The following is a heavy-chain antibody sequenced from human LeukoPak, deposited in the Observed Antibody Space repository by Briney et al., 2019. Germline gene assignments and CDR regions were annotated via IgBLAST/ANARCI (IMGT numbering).Heavy chain of an antibody. CDR2: MNPNSGNT. D-gene: IGHD2-2*01. CDR3: ARTCSSTSCSDFDY. Sequence: GASVKVCCKASGYTFTSYDINWVRQATGQGLEWMGWMNPNSGNTGYAQKFQGRVTITRNTSISTAYMELSSLTSEDTAVYYCARTCSSTSCSDFDYWGQGTLVTVSS. J-gene: IGHJ4*02. CDR1: GYTFTSYD. V-gene: IGHV1-8*03.